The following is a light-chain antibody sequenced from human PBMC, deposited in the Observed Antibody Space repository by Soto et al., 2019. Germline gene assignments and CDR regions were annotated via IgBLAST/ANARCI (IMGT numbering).Light chain of an antibody. CDR2: GAS. V-gene: IGKV3-15*01. CDR3: QQHNDWPRT. CDR1: QTVRSN. J-gene: IGKJ1*01. Sequence: EVVITQSPSTRSLSPGDRATLSCRASQTVRSNLAWYQQKSGQAPRVLIHGASTRATGVPDRFSGSGSGTDFTLTSSSLQSEDFAVYYCQQHNDWPRTFGQGT.